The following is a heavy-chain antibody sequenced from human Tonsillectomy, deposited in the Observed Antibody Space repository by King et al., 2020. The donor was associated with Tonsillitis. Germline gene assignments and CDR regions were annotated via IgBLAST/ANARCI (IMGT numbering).Heavy chain of an antibody. D-gene: IGHD1-1*01. J-gene: IGHJ3*02. Sequence: QLQESGPGLVKPSQTLSLTCTVSGGSISSGDYYWSWIRQPPGKGLEWIGYIYYRGSTYYNPSLKSRVTISVDTSKNQFSLKLSSLTAPDTAVYYCARTQIGGELAAFDIWGKGTMVTVSS. CDR3: ARTQIGGELAAFDI. CDR2: IYYRGST. CDR1: GGSISSGDYY. V-gene: IGHV4-30-4*01.